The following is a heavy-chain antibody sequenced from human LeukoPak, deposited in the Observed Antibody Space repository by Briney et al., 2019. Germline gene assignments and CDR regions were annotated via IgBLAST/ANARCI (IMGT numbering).Heavy chain of an antibody. CDR3: ARDYSSSWDLRTFDY. CDR2: ISAYNGNT. J-gene: IGHJ4*02. Sequence: ASVKVSCKASGYTFTSYGISWVRQAPGQGLEWMGWISAYNGNTNYAQKLQGRVTMTTDTSTSTAYMELRGLRSDDTAVYYCARDYSSSWDLRTFDYWGQGTLVTVSS. D-gene: IGHD6-13*01. V-gene: IGHV1-18*01. CDR1: GYTFTSYG.